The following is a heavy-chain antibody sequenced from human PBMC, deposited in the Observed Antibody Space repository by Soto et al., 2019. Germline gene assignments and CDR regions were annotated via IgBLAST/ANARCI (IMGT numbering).Heavy chain of an antibody. CDR2: ISYDGNVA. V-gene: IGHV3-30*18. Sequence: QVQLVESGGGVVQPGRSLRLSCAASGFTFSSYGMHWVRQAPGKGLEWVTVISYDGNVAYYADSVKGRFTISRDHSKNTLYLQMNSLRTGDTAMYYCAKEGPITNWYFDFWGQGTLVTVSS. D-gene: IGHD1-1*01. CDR1: GFTFSSYG. J-gene: IGHJ4*02. CDR3: AKEGPITNWYFDF.